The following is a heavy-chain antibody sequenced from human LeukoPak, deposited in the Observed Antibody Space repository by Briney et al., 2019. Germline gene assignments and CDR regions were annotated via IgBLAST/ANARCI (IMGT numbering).Heavy chain of an antibody. CDR1: GGSISSTNW. V-gene: IGHV4-4*02. J-gene: IGHJ2*01. Sequence: SGTLSLTCAVSGGSISSTNWWSWVRQPPGKGLEWIGEVYHSGSTNYNPSLKSRVTISVDKSKNQFSLKLSSVTAAETAVYYCARDEYGDYGLWYFDLWGRGTLVTVSS. CDR2: VYHSGST. CDR3: ARDEYGDYGLWYFDL. D-gene: IGHD4-17*01.